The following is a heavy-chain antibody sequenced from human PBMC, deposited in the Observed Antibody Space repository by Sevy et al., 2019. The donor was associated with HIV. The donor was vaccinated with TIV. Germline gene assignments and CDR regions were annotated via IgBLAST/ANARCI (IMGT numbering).Heavy chain of an antibody. D-gene: IGHD4-17*01. J-gene: IGHJ6*02. V-gene: IGHV3-11*01. Sequence: GGSLRLSCAASGFILSYYYMSWVRQAPGKGLEWVSYISGSGDDTIYYADSVKGRFTISRDNTKNSLYLQMNSLRAEDTAVYYCARDHVKDGDLGDYYYYAMDVWGQGTTVTVSS. CDR3: ARDHVKDGDLGDYYYYAMDV. CDR1: GFILSYYY. CDR2: ISGSGDDTI.